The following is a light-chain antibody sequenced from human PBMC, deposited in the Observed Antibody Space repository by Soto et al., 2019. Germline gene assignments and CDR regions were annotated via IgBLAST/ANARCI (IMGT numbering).Light chain of an antibody. CDR2: STS. V-gene: IGLV7-43*01. CDR3: LLYYGGAQVL. CDR1: AGAVTSAYY. Sequence: QAVVTQEPSLTVSPGGTGTLTCASSAGAVTSAYYTNWLQQKPGQAPRALIYSTSEKPSWTPARFSGSLLGGKAALTLSAAQPEDEADYYCLLYYGGAQVLFGGGTKLTVL. J-gene: IGLJ2*01.